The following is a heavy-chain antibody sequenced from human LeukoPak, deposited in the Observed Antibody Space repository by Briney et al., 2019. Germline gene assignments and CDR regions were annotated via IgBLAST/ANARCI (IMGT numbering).Heavy chain of an antibody. CDR3: AREEAAAGHNYYYYYGMDV. J-gene: IGHJ6*02. CDR2: IYTSGST. V-gene: IGHV4-4*07. D-gene: IGHD6-13*01. CDR1: GGSISSYY. Sequence: PSETLPLTCTVSGGSISSYYWSWIRQPAGKGLEWIGRIYTSGSTNYNPSLKSRVTMSVDTSKNQFSLKLSSVTAADTAVYYCAREEAAAGHNYYYYYGMDVWGQGTTVTVS.